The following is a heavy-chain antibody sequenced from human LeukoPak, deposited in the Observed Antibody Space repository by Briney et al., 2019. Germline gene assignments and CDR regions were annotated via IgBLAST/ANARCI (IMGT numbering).Heavy chain of an antibody. Sequence: SVKASCKASGGTFSSYAISWVRQAPGQGLEWMGGIIPIFGTANYAQKFQGRVTITTDESTSTAYMELSSPRSEDTAVYYCATPIFYDFWSGFDYWGQGTLVTVSS. CDR3: ATPIFYDFWSGFDY. J-gene: IGHJ4*02. D-gene: IGHD3-3*01. CDR2: IIPIFGTA. CDR1: GGTFSSYA. V-gene: IGHV1-69*05.